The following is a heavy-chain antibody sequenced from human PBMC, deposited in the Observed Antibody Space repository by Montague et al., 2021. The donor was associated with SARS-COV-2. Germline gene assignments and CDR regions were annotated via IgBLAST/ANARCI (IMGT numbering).Heavy chain of an antibody. V-gene: IGHV3-48*03. D-gene: IGHD6-13*01. CDR1: GFTFSSYE. CDR3: AAGLIAAAGY. CDR2: ISSSGSTI. Sequence: SLRLSCAASGFTFSSYEMDWVRQAPGKGLEWVSYISSSGSTIYYADSVKGRFTISRDNAKNSLYLQMNSLRAEDTAVYYCAAGLIAAAGYWGQGTLVTVSS. J-gene: IGHJ4*02.